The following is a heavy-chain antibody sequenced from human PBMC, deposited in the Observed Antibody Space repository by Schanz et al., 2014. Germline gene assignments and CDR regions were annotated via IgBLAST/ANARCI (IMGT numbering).Heavy chain of an antibody. J-gene: IGHJ3*02. CDR2: INSDGTKR. V-gene: IGHV3-33*08. CDR3: ARDGYSVVVISPTESFDI. D-gene: IGHD2-21*01. CDR1: GFTLSSYG. Sequence: QVRLVESGGGVVQPGRSLRLSCAASGFTLSSYGMHWVRQAPGKGLEWVAFINSDGTKRFYADSVKSRFTISRDNSRNTLYLQMNRLRAEDTAVYYCARDGYSVVVISPTESFDIWGQGTMXTVSP.